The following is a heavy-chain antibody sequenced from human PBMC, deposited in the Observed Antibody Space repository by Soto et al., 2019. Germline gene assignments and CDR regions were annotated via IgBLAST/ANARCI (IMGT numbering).Heavy chain of an antibody. J-gene: IGHJ2*01. D-gene: IGHD5-18*01. Sequence: SETLSLTCTVSGGSISSYYWSWIRQPPGKGLEWIGYIYYSGSTNYNPSLKSRVTISVDTSKSQFSLKLSSVTAADTAVYYCARGMDTAMVYLYFDLWGRGTLVTVYS. CDR2: IYYSGST. V-gene: IGHV4-59*01. CDR3: ARGMDTAMVYLYFDL. CDR1: GGSISSYY.